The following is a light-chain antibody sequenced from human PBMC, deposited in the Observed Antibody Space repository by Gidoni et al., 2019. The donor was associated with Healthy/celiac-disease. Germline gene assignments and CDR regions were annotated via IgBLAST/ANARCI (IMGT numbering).Light chain of an antibody. Sequence: SSEPTQPPSGSVSPGHTASITFSGYKLGDKYACWDQRKPGQSPVLFILQDSMVPSVILERFSGSNSGNTATLTFSWTQAMYEADYYCQAWDSSTSLVFGGGTKLTVL. V-gene: IGLV3-1*01. CDR1: KLGDKY. CDR3: QAWDSSTSLV. J-gene: IGLJ2*01. CDR2: QDS.